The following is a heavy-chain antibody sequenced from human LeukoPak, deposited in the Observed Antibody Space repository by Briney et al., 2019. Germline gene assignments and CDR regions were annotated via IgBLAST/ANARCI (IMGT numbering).Heavy chain of an antibody. CDR1: GGSISSYY. CDR3: AHITGDIAFDI. V-gene: IGHV4-59*01. J-gene: IGHJ3*02. Sequence: SETLSLTCTVSGGSISSYYWSWIRQPPGKGLEWIGYIYYSGSTNYNPSLKSRVTISVDTSKNQFSLKLSSVTAADTAVYYCAHITGDIAFDIWGQGTMVTVSS. D-gene: IGHD7-27*01. CDR2: IYYSGST.